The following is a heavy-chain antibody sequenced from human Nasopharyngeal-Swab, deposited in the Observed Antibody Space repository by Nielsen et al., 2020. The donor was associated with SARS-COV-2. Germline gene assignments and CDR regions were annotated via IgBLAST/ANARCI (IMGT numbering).Heavy chain of an antibody. D-gene: IGHD3-9*01. Sequence: WGRQAPGQGHEGMGWINTNTGNPTYAQGFTGRFVFSLDTSVSTAYLQISSLKAEDTAVYYCARDYDILTGYYYYYGMDVWGQGTTVTVSS. V-gene: IGHV7-4-1*02. J-gene: IGHJ6*02. CDR2: INTNTGNP. CDR3: ARDYDILTGYYYYYGMDV.